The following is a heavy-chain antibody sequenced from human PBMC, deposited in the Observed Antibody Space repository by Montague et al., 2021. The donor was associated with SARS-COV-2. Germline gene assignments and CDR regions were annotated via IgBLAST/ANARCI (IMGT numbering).Heavy chain of an antibody. J-gene: IGHJ3*02. CDR1: GFTFRDYY. CDR3: ALGRHNYGYLYAFDI. CDR2: ISSSGSNI. D-gene: IGHD5-18*01. V-gene: IGHV3-11*01. Sequence: SLRLSCPASGFTFRDYYMSWVRQAPGKGLEWVSYISSSGSNIYYEDSVKGRFTISRDNAKNSLYLQMNSLRAEDTAVYYCALGRHNYGYLYAFDIWGQGTMVTVSS.